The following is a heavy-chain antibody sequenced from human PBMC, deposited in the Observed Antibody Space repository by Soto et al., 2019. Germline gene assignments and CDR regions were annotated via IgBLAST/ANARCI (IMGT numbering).Heavy chain of an antibody. CDR3: ARDPLYYDILTGYSMGYYFDY. D-gene: IGHD3-9*01. CDR2: ISYDGSNK. V-gene: IGHV3-30-3*01. CDR1: GFTFSSYA. J-gene: IGHJ4*02. Sequence: QVQLVESGGGVVQPGRSLRLSCAASGFTFSSYAMHWVRQAPGKGLEWVAVISYDGSNKYYADSVKGRFTISRDNSKNTLYLQMNSLRAEDTAVYYCARDPLYYDILTGYSMGYYFDYWGQGTLVTVSS.